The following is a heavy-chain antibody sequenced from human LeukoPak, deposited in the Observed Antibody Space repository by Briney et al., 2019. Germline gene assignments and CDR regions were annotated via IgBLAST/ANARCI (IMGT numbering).Heavy chain of an antibody. CDR2: TYYRSKWYN. Sequence: SQTLSLTCAISGDSVSSNSTAWKWIRQSTSRGLEWLGRTYYRSKWYNDYAVSVKSRITINPDTSKNQFSLQLNSVTPEDTAVYYCARGDCSGGICYSDSAFDIWGQGTMVTVSS. J-gene: IGHJ3*02. V-gene: IGHV6-1*01. CDR1: GDSVSSNSTA. CDR3: ARGDCSGGICYSDSAFDI. D-gene: IGHD2-15*01.